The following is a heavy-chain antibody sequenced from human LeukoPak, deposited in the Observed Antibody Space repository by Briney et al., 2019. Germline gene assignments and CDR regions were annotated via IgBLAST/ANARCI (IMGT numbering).Heavy chain of an antibody. Sequence: ASVKVSCKASGYTFTDYYMHWVRQAPGQGLEWMGWLNPNSGDTNYAQKFQGRVSMTRDTSISTAYMELRSDDTAVYYCARGHYDTSGYYHLDYWGQGTLVTVSS. V-gene: IGHV1-2*02. CDR2: LNPNSGDT. D-gene: IGHD3-22*01. CDR1: GYTFTDYY. J-gene: IGHJ4*02. CDR3: ARGHYDTSGYYHLDY.